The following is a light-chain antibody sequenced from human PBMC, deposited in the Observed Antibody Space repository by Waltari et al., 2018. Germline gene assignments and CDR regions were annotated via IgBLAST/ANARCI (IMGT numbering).Light chain of an antibody. J-gene: IGLJ3*02. CDR1: SSDVGDYNF. V-gene: IGLV2-11*01. CDR3: CSYVGSHTNWV. Sequence: QSALTQPRSVYGSPGQSVPISCTGISSDVGDYNFFSWYQQHPGKAPKLIIHDITPRPSGVPARFSGSKSGNTASLTISGLQAEDEADYYCCSYVGSHTNWVFGGGTKLTVL. CDR2: DIT.